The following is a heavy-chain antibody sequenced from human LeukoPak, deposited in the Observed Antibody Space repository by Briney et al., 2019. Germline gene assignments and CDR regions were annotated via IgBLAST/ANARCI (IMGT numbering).Heavy chain of an antibody. CDR1: GFTFSSYD. J-gene: IGHJ3*02. V-gene: IGHV3-33*01. D-gene: IGHD3-16*02. CDR2: IWYDGRNK. CDR3: ARVNRGDAFDI. Sequence: GGSLRLSCAASGFTFSSYDMHCVRQAPGKGLEWVAVIWYDGRNKFYADSLKGRFTISRDNSKNTLYLQMNSLRAEDTAVYYCARVNRGDAFDIWGQGTLVTVSS.